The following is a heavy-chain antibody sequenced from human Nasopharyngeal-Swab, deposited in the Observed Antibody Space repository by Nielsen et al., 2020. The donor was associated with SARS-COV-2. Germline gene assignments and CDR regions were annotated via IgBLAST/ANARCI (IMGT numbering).Heavy chain of an antibody. CDR3: ARDGKVGSSYDY. J-gene: IGHJ4*02. CDR1: GFTFSDYY. CDR2: ISSSGSTI. V-gene: IGHV3-11*01. Sequence: GGSLRLSCAASGFTFSDYYMSWIRQAPGKGLEWVSYISSSGSTIYYADSVKGRFTIPRDNAKNSLYLQMNSLRAEDTAVYCCARDGKVGSSYDYWGQGTLVTVSS. D-gene: IGHD6-13*01.